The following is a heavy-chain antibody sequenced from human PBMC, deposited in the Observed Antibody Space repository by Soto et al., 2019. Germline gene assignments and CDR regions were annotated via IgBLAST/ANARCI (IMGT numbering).Heavy chain of an antibody. J-gene: IGHJ6*02. V-gene: IGHV3-30*18. CDR2: ISYDGSFV. CDR3: AKERGRNRRFPLDV. D-gene: IGHD1-26*01. Sequence: PGGSLRLSCVVSGLTCSDYGFHWVRQAPGKGLDWVAAISYDGSFVYYAESVRGRFTISRDNSRKTLDLQMNTLRHEDTAVYYCAKERGRNRRFPLDVSAQRTSVPVSS. CDR1: GLTCSDYG.